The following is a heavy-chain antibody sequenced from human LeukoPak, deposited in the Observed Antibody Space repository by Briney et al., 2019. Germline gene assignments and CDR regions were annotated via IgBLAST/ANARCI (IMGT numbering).Heavy chain of an antibody. CDR1: GYTFTGYY. CDR3: ARDGGYDFWSGYYSDYYYYMDV. V-gene: IGHV1-2*02. J-gene: IGHJ6*03. D-gene: IGHD3-3*01. CDR2: INPNSGGT. Sequence: ASVKVSCKASGYTFTGYYMHWVRQAPGQGLEWMGWINPNSGGTNYAQKFQGRVTMTRDTSISTAYMELSRLRSDDTAVYYCARDGGYDFWSGYYSDYYYYMDVWGKGTTVTVSS.